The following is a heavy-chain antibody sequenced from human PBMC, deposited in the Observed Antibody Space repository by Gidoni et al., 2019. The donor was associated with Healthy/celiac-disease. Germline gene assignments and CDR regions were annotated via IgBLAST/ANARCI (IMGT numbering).Heavy chain of an antibody. CDR1: GGSISSGGYY. CDR3: AGARVGATTLRPLYYFDY. CDR2: IYSRGST. D-gene: IGHD1-26*01. Sequence: QVQLQESGPGLVKPSQTLSLTCTVSGGSISSGGYYWRWIRQPPGKGLEWIGYIYSRGSTSYNPSLKSRVTISVDTSKNQFSLKLSSVTAADTAVYYCAGARVGATTLRPLYYFDYWGQGTLVTVSS. J-gene: IGHJ4*02. V-gene: IGHV4-31*03.